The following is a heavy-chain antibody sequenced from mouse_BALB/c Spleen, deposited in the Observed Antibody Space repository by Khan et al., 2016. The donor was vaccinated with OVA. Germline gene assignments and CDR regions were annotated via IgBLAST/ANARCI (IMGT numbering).Heavy chain of an antibody. V-gene: IGHV5-6*01. CDR1: GYTFSTYA. J-gene: IGHJ3*01. D-gene: IGHD4-1*01. CDR3: ESDVTGSFAY. Sequence: EVELVESGGDLVKPGGSLRLSCAASGYTFSTYAMSWVRQPPDKRLEWVATINRDGYYTYYPDTVKGRFTISRNTSENTLYLQLSSLTSEDTAIXDCESDVTGSFAYWGQGTMVTVS. CDR2: INRDGYYT.